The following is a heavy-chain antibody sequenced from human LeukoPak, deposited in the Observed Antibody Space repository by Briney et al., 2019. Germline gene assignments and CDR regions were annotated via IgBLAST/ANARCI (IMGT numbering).Heavy chain of an antibody. V-gene: IGHV1-2*04. CDR1: GYTFTGYY. CDR3: ARDPNGDYIGAFDI. J-gene: IGHJ3*02. Sequence: ASVKVSCKASGYTFTGYYMHWVRQAPGQGLEWTGWINPNSGGTNYAQKFQGWVTMTRDTSISTAYMELSRLRAEDTAVYYCARDPNGDYIGAFDILGQGTMVTVSS. CDR2: INPNSGGT. D-gene: IGHD4-17*01.